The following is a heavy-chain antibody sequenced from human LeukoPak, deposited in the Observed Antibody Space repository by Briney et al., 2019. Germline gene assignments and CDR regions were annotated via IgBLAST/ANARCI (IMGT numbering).Heavy chain of an antibody. CDR3: ARGRPYYYDSSGYNDY. CDR1: GFTFSSYE. Sequence: GGSLRLSCAASGFTFSSYEMNWVRQAPGKGLEWVSYISSSGSTIYYADSVKGRFTISRDNAKTSLYLQMNSLRAEDTAVYYCARGRPYYYDSSGYNDYWGQGPLVTVSS. CDR2: ISSSGSTI. J-gene: IGHJ4*02. D-gene: IGHD3-22*01. V-gene: IGHV3-48*03.